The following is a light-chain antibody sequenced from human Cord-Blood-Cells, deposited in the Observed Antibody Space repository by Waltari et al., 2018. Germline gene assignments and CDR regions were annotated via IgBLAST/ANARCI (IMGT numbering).Light chain of an antibody. Sequence: EIVLTQSPGTLSLSPGERATLSCRASQSVSSSYLAWYQQKPGQAPRLLIYGASSSATGIPDRFSGSGSGTDFTLTISRLEPEDVAAYYCQQYGSSPLTFGGGTKVEIK. V-gene: IGKV3-20*01. J-gene: IGKJ4*01. CDR3: QQYGSSPLT. CDR2: GAS. CDR1: QSVSSSY.